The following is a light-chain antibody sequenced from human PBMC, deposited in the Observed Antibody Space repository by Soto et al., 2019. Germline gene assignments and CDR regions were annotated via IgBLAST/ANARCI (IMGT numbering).Light chain of an antibody. CDR3: QSYASSLSVV. CDR1: SSNIGAGYD. V-gene: IGLV1-40*01. J-gene: IGLJ2*01. CDR2: GNS. Sequence: QSVLTQPPSVSGAPGQRVTISCTGSSSNIGAGYDVHWYQQLPGTAPKLLIYGNSNRPSGVPDRFSCSKSGTAASLAITGIQAEDVADYSCQSYASSLSVVFGGGTKLTVL.